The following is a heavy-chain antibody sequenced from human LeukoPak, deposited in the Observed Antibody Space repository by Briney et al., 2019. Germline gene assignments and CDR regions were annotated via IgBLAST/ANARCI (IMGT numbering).Heavy chain of an antibody. D-gene: IGHD5-24*01. V-gene: IGHV3-23*01. CDR1: GFTFSRHG. Sequence: GGSLRLSCVASGFTFSRHGMNWVRQAPGKGLEWVSGISPSGDIKYYVDSVKGRFAVSRDNSKNTVHLQINSLRDEDTAVYYCAKDDAWLQFNDWGQGTLVTVSS. J-gene: IGHJ4*02. CDR2: ISPSGDIK. CDR3: AKDDAWLQFND.